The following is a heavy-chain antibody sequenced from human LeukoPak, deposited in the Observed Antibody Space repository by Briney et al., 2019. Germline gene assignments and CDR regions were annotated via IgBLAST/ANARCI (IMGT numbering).Heavy chain of an antibody. J-gene: IGHJ2*01. CDR3: ARAGYSSTWYSRYFDL. Sequence: GGSLRLSCAASGFTFSTYDMHWVRQATGKGLQWVSGIGTAGDIYYPGSVKGRFTISRENAKNSLYLQVNSLRAGDTAVYYCARAGYSSTWYSRYFDLWGRGTLVTVSS. V-gene: IGHV3-13*01. CDR1: GFTFSTYD. D-gene: IGHD6-13*01. CDR2: IGTAGDI.